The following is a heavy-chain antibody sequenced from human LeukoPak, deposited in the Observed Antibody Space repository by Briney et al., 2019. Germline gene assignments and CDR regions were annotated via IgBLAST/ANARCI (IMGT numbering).Heavy chain of an antibody. CDR3: AKDPTSGGGRHDWLLDS. CDR1: GFTFNNYA. Sequence: GGSLRLSCAASGFTFNNYAMSWVRQAPGKGLEWVSTIGFGDDSAYYADSVKGRFTISRDNSKNTLYLQMNYLRAEDTAVYYCAKDPTSGGGRHDWLLDSWGQGTLVTVSS. V-gene: IGHV3-23*01. D-gene: IGHD3-9*01. J-gene: IGHJ5*02. CDR2: IGFGDDSA.